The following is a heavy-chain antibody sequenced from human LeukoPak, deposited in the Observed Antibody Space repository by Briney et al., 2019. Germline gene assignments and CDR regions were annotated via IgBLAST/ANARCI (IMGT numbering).Heavy chain of an antibody. CDR1: GFTFSSYG. CDR3: AMVRGVIIEVFDY. V-gene: IGHV3-30*02. J-gene: IGHJ4*02. D-gene: IGHD3-10*01. CDR2: IRYDGSNK. Sequence: PGGSLRLSCAASGFTFSSYGMHWVRQAPGKGLEWVAFIRYDGSNKYYADSVKGRFTISRDNSKNTLYLQMNSLRAEDTAVYYCAMVRGVIIEVFDYWGQGTLVTVSS.